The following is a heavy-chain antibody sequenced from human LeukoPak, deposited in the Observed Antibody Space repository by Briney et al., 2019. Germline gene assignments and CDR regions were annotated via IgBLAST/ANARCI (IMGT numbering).Heavy chain of an antibody. J-gene: IGHJ4*02. Sequence: GGSLRLSCAASGFTFSSYAMSWVRQAPGKGLEWVSAISGSGGSTYYADSVKGRFTISRDSSKNTLYLQMNSLRAEDTAVYYCAKVESDTAMVTGLYFFDYWGQGTLVTVSS. D-gene: IGHD5-18*01. CDR3: AKVESDTAMVTGLYFFDY. CDR1: GFTFSSYA. CDR2: ISGSGGST. V-gene: IGHV3-23*01.